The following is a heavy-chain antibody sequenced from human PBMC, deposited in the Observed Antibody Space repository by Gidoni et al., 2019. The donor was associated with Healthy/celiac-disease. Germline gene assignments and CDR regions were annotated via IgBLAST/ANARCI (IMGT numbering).Heavy chain of an antibody. CDR2: IKSKTDGGTT. Sequence: EVQLVESGGGLVKPGGSLRLSCAASGFTFSNAWMSWVRQAPGKGLEWVGRIKSKTDGGTTDYAAPVKGRFTISRDDSKNTLYLQMNSLKTEDTAVYYCTTARGWKGTFDYWGQGTLVTVSS. CDR3: TTARGWKGTFDY. CDR1: GFTFSNAW. V-gene: IGHV3-15*01. J-gene: IGHJ4*02. D-gene: IGHD1-1*01.